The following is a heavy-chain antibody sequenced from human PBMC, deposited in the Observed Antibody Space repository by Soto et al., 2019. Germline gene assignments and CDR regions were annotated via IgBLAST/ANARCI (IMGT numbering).Heavy chain of an antibody. CDR2: IIPIFGTA. D-gene: IGHD2-2*01. J-gene: IGHJ6*02. CDR3: ARAVLGYCSSTSCYPHYYYYGMDV. Sequence: SVKVWCKASGGTFSSYAISGVREAPGQGLEWMGGIIPIFGTANYAQKFQGRVTITADESTSTAYMELSSLRSEDTAVYYCARAVLGYCSSTSCYPHYYYYGMDVWGQGTTVTGSS. V-gene: IGHV1-69*13. CDR1: GGTFSSYA.